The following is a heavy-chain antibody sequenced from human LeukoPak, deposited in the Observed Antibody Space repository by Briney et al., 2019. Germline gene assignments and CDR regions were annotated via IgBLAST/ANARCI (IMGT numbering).Heavy chain of an antibody. CDR3: ARGDPGRGWFDP. V-gene: IGHV4-59*01. CDR1: GGSISSYY. CDR2: IYYSGST. Sequence: SETLSLTCTVPGGSISSYYWSWLRQPPGKGLEGVGYIYYSGSTNYNPSLKSRVTISVDTSKNQFSLKLSSVTAADTAVYYCARGDPGRGWFDPWGQGTLVTVSS. J-gene: IGHJ5*02.